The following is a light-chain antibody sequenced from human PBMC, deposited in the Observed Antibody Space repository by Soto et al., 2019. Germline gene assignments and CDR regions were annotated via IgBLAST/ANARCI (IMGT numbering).Light chain of an antibody. J-gene: IGLJ2*01. Sequence: QSALTQPPSVSGSPGQSVTISCTGTSGDVGTYNRVSWYQQPPGTAPKLMIYEVTNRPSGVPDRFSGSKSGNTASLTISGLQAEDEADYYCSSHTSSTTVVFGGGTKLTVL. V-gene: IGLV2-18*02. CDR3: SSHTSSTTVV. CDR1: SGDVGTYNR. CDR2: EVT.